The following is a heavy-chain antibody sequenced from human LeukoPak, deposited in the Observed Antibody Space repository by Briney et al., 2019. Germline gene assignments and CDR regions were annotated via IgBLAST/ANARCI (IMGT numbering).Heavy chain of an antibody. CDR1: GYSISSGYY. J-gene: IGHJ4*02. CDR2: IYHSGST. D-gene: IGHD3-22*01. CDR3: ARDDSYDSSGYYYGY. Sequence: SETLSLTCTVSGYSISSGYYWGWIRQPPGKGLEWIGSIYHSGSTYYNPSLKSRVTISVDTSKNQFSLKLSSVTAADTAVYYCARDDSYDSSGYYYGYWGQGTLVTVSS. V-gene: IGHV4-38-2*02.